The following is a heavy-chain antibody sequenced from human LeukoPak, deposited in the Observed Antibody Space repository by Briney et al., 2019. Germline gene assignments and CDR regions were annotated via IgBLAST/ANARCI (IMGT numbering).Heavy chain of an antibody. CDR2: INHSGST. J-gene: IGHJ3*02. CDR1: GGSFSGYY. V-gene: IGHV4-34*01. D-gene: IGHD4-11*01. Sequence: SETLSLTCAVYGGSFSGYYWSWIRQPPGGGLEWIGEINHSGSTNYNPSLKSRVTISVDTSKNQFSLKLSSVTAADTAVYYCARGLTTVAYSVAFDIWGQGTMVTVSS. CDR3: ARGLTTVAYSVAFDI.